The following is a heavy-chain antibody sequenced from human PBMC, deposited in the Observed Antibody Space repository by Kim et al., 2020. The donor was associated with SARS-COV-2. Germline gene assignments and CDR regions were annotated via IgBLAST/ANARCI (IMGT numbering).Heavy chain of an antibody. D-gene: IGHD6-13*01. Sequence: GGSLRLSCVASGFMFSGYWMTWVRRAPGKGLEWVAIIKEDDSEIYYVDSVEGRFTISRDNTKNSVYLQMDNLRREDSALYYCARGAGFLIDFWGQGTLVAVSS. CDR1: GFMFSGYW. V-gene: IGHV3-7*03. CDR3: ARGAGFLIDF. CDR2: IKEDDSEI. J-gene: IGHJ4*02.